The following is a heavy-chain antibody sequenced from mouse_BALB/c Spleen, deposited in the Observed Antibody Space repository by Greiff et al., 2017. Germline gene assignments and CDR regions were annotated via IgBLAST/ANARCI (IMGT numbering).Heavy chain of an antibody. Sequence: ESGPGLVKPSQSLSLTCSVTGYSITSGYYWNWIRQFPGNKLEWMGYISYDGSNNYNPSLKNRISITRDTSKNQFFLKLNSVTTEDTATYYCANYGNYVGYFDYWGQGTTLTVSS. V-gene: IGHV3-6*02. CDR3: ANYGNYVGYFDY. J-gene: IGHJ2*01. D-gene: IGHD2-1*01. CDR1: GYSITSGYY. CDR2: ISYDGSN.